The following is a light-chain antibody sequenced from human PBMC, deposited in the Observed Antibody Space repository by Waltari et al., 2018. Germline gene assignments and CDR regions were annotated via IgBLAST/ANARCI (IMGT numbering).Light chain of an antibody. J-gene: IGKJ5*01. V-gene: IGKV1-39*01. CDR2: GVS. Sequence: DIQMTQSPSSLSASVGDRVTITCRASQTISNHLNWYQHKPGQAPRLLIFGVSSLRGGVPSRFRGSGSETDFTLTISSLQSEDFAVYYCQQYNNWPSITFGQGTRLEIK. CDR1: QTISNH. CDR3: QQYNNWPSIT.